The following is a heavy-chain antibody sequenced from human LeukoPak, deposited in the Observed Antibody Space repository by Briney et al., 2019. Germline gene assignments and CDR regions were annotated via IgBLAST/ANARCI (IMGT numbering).Heavy chain of an antibody. V-gene: IGHV3-23*01. CDR3: AKEQYQLLYFEAYDY. CDR2: ISGSGGST. Sequence: GGSLRLSCAASGFTFSSYAMSWVRQAPGKGLEWVSAISGSGGSTYYADSVKGRFTISRDNSKSTLYLQMNSLRAEDTAVYYCAKEQYQLLYFEAYDYWGQGTLVTVSS. CDR1: GFTFSSYA. J-gene: IGHJ4*02. D-gene: IGHD2-2*02.